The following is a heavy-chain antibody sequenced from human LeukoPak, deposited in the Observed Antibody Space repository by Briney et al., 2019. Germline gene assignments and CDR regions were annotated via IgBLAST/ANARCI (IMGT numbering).Heavy chain of an antibody. CDR2: ISSSSSTI. D-gene: IGHD4-17*01. CDR3: AKEGHFRTTVTTESFDY. Sequence: GGSLRLSCAASGFTFSSYSMNWVRQAPGKGLEWVSYISSSSSTIYYADSVKGRFAISRDNAKNSLYLQMNSLRAEDTAVYYCAKEGHFRTTVTTESFDYWGQGTLVTVSS. V-gene: IGHV3-48*04. CDR1: GFTFSSYS. J-gene: IGHJ4*02.